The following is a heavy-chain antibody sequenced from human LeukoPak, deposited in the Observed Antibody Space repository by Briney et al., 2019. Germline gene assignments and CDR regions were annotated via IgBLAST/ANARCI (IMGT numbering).Heavy chain of an antibody. J-gene: IGHJ4*02. CDR1: GFTFSTYA. CDR3: AKISTWTVFDF. Sequence: GGSLRLSCAASGFTFSTYAMSWVRQAPGKGLEWVSGIKSSGDTTYYADSVKGRFTIFRDNSKNTLYLQMNSLRADDTAVYYCAKISTWTVFDFWGQGTLVTVSS. CDR2: IKSSGDTT. D-gene: IGHD6-13*01. V-gene: IGHV3-23*01.